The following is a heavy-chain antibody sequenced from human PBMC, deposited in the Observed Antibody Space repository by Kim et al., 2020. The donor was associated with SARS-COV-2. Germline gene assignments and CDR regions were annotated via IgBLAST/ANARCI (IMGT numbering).Heavy chain of an antibody. V-gene: IGHV3-21*01. J-gene: IGHJ4*02. D-gene: IGHD3-10*01. CDR3: ARDLSLGRPGGFDY. CDR1: EFTFSRYS. CDR2: ISRFSDYI. Sequence: GGSLRLSCAASEFTFSRYSMNWVRQAPGKGLEWVSTISRFSDYIYYAESVEGRSTISRDNDKNSVYLQMNSLSVDDTAMYYCARDLSLGRPGGFDYWGQGALVTVSS.